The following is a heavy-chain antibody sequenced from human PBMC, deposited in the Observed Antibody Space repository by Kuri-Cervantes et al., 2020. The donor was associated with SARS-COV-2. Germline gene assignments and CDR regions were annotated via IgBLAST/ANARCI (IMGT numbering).Heavy chain of an antibody. CDR3: AKDRYDFWSGYYEGGPFDY. CDR2: ISYDGSNK. Sequence: GGSLRLSCAASGFTFSSYGMHWVRQAPGKGLEWVAVISYDGSNKYYADSVKGRFTISRDNSKNTLYLQMNSLRAEDTAVYYCAKDRYDFWSGYYEGGPFDYWGQGTLVTVSS. CDR1: GFTFSSYG. V-gene: IGHV3-30*18. D-gene: IGHD3-3*01. J-gene: IGHJ4*02.